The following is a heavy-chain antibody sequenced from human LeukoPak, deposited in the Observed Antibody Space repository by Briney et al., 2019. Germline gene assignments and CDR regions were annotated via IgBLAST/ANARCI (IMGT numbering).Heavy chain of an antibody. J-gene: IGHJ4*02. CDR2: INPNSGNT. D-gene: IGHD6-6*01. CDR1: GYTFTAYY. CDR3: ARGNSISLFE. V-gene: IGHV1-2*06. Sequence: ASAKVSCKASGYTFTAYYMHWVRQAPGQGLEWMGRINPNSGNTNYAQKFQGRVTMTRDTSISTAYMELSRLRSDDTAVYYCARGNSISLFEWGQGTLVTVSS.